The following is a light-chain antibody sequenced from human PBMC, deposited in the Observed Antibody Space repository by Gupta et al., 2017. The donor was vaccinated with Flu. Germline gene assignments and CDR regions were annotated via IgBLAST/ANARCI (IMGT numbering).Light chain of an antibody. V-gene: IGKV1-12*01. Sequence: TCGASPRFDSWLVWYQQRPGKAPKLLIYAASVLQNRVSSRFSGVISGAGYTLTITNLQPEDSATYYCQQTDSVPPLTFGQGT. J-gene: IGKJ1*01. CDR1: PRFDSW. CDR3: QQTDSVPPLT. CDR2: AAS.